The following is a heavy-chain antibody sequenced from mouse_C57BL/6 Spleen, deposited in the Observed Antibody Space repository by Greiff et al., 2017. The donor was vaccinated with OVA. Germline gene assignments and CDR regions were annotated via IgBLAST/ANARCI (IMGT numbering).Heavy chain of an antibody. Sequence: EVMLVESGGGLVQPGGSMKLSCAASGFTFSDAWMDWVRQSPEKGLEWVAEIRNKANNHATYYAESVKGRFTISRDDSKSSVYLQMNSLRAEDTGIYYCTTVVEGDWYFDVWGTGTTVTVSS. CDR1: GFTFSDAW. V-gene: IGHV6-6*01. CDR2: IRNKANNHAT. J-gene: IGHJ1*03. CDR3: TTVVEGDWYFDV. D-gene: IGHD1-1*01.